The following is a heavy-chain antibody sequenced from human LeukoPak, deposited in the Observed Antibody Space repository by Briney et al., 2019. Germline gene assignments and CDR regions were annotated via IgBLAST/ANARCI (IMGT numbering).Heavy chain of an antibody. CDR3: ARTYYDFWSGYSHDAFDI. Sequence: GGSLRLSCAASGFTFSSYWMHWVRQAPGKGLVWVSRISSDGSSTSYADSVKGRFTISRDNAKNTLYLQMNSLRAEDTAVYYCARTYYDFWSGYSHDAFDIWGQGTMVTVSS. CDR2: ISSDGSST. V-gene: IGHV3-74*01. J-gene: IGHJ3*02. CDR1: GFTFSSYW. D-gene: IGHD3-3*01.